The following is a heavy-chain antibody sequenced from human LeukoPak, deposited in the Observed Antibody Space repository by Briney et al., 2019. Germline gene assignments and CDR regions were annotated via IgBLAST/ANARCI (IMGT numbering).Heavy chain of an antibody. V-gene: IGHV3-23*01. CDR2: IFPSGGEI. CDR1: GFTFSTFA. CDR3: ARPRIVGATDFDY. J-gene: IGHJ4*02. D-gene: IGHD1-26*01. Sequence: GGSLRLSCAASGFTFSTFAMIWVRQPPGKGLEWVSSIFPSGGEIHYADSVRGRFTIYRDNSKNTLYLQMNSLRAEDTAVYYCARPRIVGATDFDYWGQGTLVTVSS.